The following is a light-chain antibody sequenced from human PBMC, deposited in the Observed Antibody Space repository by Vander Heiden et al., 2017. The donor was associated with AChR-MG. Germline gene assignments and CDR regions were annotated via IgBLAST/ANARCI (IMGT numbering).Light chain of an antibody. CDR2: DNN. V-gene: IGLV1-51*01. CDR1: SSNIGNNY. J-gene: IGLJ3*02. Sequence: QSVLTQPPSVSAAPGQKVPIPCSGSSSNIGNNYVSWYQQLPGTAPKLLIYDNNKRPSGIPDRFSGSKSGTSATLGITGLQTGDEADYYCGTWDSSLSASYVFGGGTKLTVL. CDR3: GTWDSSLSASYV.